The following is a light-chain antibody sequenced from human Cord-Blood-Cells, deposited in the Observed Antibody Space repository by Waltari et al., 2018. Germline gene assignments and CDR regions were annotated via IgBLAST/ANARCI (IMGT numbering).Light chain of an antibody. CDR3: SSYAGSNNLV. Sequence: QSALTQPPSASGSPGPSVTISCTGTSSDVGGYNYLPWYQQHPGKAPKLMIYEVSKRPSGVPDRFSGSKSGNTASLTVSGLQAEDEADYYCSSYAGSNNLVFGGGTKLTVL. CDR2: EVS. J-gene: IGLJ3*02. V-gene: IGLV2-8*01. CDR1: SSDVGGYNY.